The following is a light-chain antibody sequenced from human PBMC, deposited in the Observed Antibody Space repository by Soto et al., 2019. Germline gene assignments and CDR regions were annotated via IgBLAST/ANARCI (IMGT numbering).Light chain of an antibody. V-gene: IGKV3-15*01. CDR3: QQYDVWPALT. CDR2: GAS. CDR1: QSVSSN. Sequence: EKALTKSPVTRSLSPEEIATLSCSASQSVSSNLAWYQQRPGQAPRLLIYGASTRASGVPDRFSGSGSGTEFILTISSLQSEDSAVYYWQQYDVWPALTFGGGTKVDIK. J-gene: IGKJ4*01.